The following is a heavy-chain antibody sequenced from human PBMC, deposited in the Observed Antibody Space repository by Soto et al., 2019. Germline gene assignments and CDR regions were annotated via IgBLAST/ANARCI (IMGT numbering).Heavy chain of an antibody. CDR1: GGTFSSYA. Sequence: ASVKVSCKASGGTFSSYAISWVRQAPGQGLEWMGGIIPIFGTANYAQKFQGRVTITADESTSTAYMELSSLRSEDTAVYYCAGTANHAVDIWGQGTMVTVSS. CDR2: IIPIFGTA. J-gene: IGHJ3*02. V-gene: IGHV1-69*13. CDR3: AGTANHAVDI. D-gene: IGHD6-25*01.